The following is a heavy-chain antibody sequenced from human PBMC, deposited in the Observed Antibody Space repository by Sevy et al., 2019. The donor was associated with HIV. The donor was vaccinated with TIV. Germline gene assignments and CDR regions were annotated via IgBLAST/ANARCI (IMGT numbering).Heavy chain of an antibody. V-gene: IGHV3-74*01. J-gene: IGHJ3*02. D-gene: IGHD3-10*01. Sequence: GGSLRLSCAASGFTFGNYWMHWVRQAPGKGLVWISRINNDGSNTNYADSVKGRFTTSRDNVKNTLYLQMNSLRAEDTAVYYCGREMISMVPGVPDAFDIWGQGTMVTVSS. CDR2: INNDGSNT. CDR3: GREMISMVPGVPDAFDI. CDR1: GFTFGNYW.